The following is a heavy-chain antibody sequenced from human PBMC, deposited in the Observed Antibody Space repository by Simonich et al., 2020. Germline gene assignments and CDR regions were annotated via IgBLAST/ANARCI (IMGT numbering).Heavy chain of an antibody. J-gene: IGHJ4*02. CDR3: ARHDRWLQFYFDY. Sequence: QGQLQESGPGLVKPSETLSLTCTVSGGSNCSYYWSGIRQPPGKGLEWIGEIYYRGGPNYNPSLKSRVTISVDTSKNQFSLKLSSVTAADTAVYYCARHDRWLQFYFDYWGQGTLVTVSS. D-gene: IGHD5-12*01. V-gene: IGHV4-59*08. CDR1: GGSNCSYY. CDR2: IYYRGGP.